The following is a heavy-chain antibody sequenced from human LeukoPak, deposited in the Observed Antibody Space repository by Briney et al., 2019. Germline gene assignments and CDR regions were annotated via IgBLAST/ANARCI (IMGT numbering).Heavy chain of an antibody. CDR1: GGSISSSSYY. J-gene: IGHJ4*02. CDR2: IYYSGST. V-gene: IGHV4-39*01. Sequence: PSQTLSLTCTVSGGSISSSSYYWGWIRQPPGKGLEWIVSIYYSGSTYYNPSIKSRVTISVATSKNQFSLKLSSVTAADTAVYYCARPQGYQLLDFEYWGQGTLVTVSS. D-gene: IGHD2-2*01. CDR3: ARPQGYQLLDFEY.